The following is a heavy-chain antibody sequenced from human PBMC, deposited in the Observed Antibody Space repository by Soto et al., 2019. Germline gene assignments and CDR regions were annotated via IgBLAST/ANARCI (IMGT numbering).Heavy chain of an antibody. CDR3: ARDDCGRNTQSFDP. Sequence: SETLCLTCTASGDFFSYYSWAWIRQSAGKGLEWIGRVYSTGTIFYNPSLKSRAAMSVDTSKNQFSLKLTAVNAADTAVYYCARDDCGRNTQSFDPWGQGTQVTVSS. J-gene: IGHJ5*02. D-gene: IGHD4-17*01. V-gene: IGHV4-4*07. CDR1: GDFFSYYS. CDR2: VYSTGTI.